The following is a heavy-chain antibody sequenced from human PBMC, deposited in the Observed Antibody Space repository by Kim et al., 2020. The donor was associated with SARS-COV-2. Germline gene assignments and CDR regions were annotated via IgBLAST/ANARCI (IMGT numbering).Heavy chain of an antibody. J-gene: IGHJ6*03. Sequence: AKKFQGRVTITADRFTNTAYMEMRSLRSEDTAVYYCARGGRYYNYYYMDVWGKGTTVTVSS. D-gene: IGHD2-15*01. CDR3: ARGGRYYNYYYMDV. V-gene: IGHV1-69*04.